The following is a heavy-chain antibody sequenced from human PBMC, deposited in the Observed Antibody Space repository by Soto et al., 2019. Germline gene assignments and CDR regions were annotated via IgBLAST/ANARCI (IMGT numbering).Heavy chain of an antibody. CDR2: ISGSGGST. D-gene: IGHD3-22*01. J-gene: IGHJ4*02. V-gene: IGHV3-23*01. Sequence: GGSLRLSCAASGFTFSSYAMSWVRQAPGKGLEWVSAISGSGGSTYYADSVKGRFTISRDNSKNTLYLQMNSLRAEDTAVYYCAKDWADDSSGYYGHYWGQGTLVTVSS. CDR1: GFTFSSYA. CDR3: AKDWADDSSGYYGHY.